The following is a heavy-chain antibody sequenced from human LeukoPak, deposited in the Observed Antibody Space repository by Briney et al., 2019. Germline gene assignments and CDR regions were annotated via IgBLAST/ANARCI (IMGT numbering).Heavy chain of an antibody. CDR2: FDPEDGET. D-gene: IGHD6-6*01. CDR1: GYTLTELS. V-gene: IGHV1-24*01. Sequence: GASVTVSCKVSGYTLTELSMHWVRQAPGKGLEWMGGFDPEDGETIYAQKFQGRVTMTRNTSISTAYMELSSLRSEDTAVYYCARYIYSSSSERWDWFDPWGQGTLVTVSS. CDR3: ARYIYSSSSERWDWFDP. J-gene: IGHJ5*02.